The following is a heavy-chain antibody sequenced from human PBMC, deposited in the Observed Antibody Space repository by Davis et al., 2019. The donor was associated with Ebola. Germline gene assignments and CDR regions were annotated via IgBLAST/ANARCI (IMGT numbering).Heavy chain of an antibody. J-gene: IGHJ4*02. CDR3: ARPVDYGGNAFDY. V-gene: IGHV3-74*01. D-gene: IGHD4-23*01. Sequence: PGGSLRLSCAASGFTFSSYWMHWVRQAPGKGLVWVSRINSDGSSTSYADSVKGRFTISRDNAKNTLYLQMNSLRAEDTAGYYCARPVDYGGNAFDYWGQGTLVTVSS. CDR1: GFTFSSYW. CDR2: INSDGSST.